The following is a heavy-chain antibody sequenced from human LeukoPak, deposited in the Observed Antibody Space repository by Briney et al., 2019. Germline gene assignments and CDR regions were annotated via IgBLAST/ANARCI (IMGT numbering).Heavy chain of an antibody. CDR1: GFTFSSSA. Sequence: GGSLRLSCVASGFTFSSSAMSWVRQAPGKGLVWVSQINGDGSSTSYADSVKGRFTISRDNAKNTLYLQMNSLRAEDTAVYYCGNLDWGQGTLVTVSS. CDR2: INGDGSST. CDR3: GNLD. J-gene: IGHJ4*02. V-gene: IGHV3-74*01.